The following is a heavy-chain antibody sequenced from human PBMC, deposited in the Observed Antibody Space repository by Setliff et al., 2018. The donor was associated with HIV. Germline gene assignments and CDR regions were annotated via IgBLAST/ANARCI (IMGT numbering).Heavy chain of an antibody. CDR3: ARDAGHIVVVVAAYYYYMDV. Sequence: ASVKVSCKASGYTFTDYYMHWVRQAPGRGLEWMGWINPNSGGTNYAQKFQCRVTMTRDTSISTAYMELSRRRSDDTAVYYCARDAGHIVVVVAAYYYYMDVWGKGTTVTVSS. V-gene: IGHV1-2*02. CDR2: INPNSGGT. J-gene: IGHJ6*03. CDR1: GYTFTDYY. D-gene: IGHD2-15*01.